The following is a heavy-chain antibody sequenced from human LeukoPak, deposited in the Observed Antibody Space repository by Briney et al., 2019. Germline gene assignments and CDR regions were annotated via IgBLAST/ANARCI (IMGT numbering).Heavy chain of an antibody. V-gene: IGHV4-38-2*02. CDR2: IYTSGST. CDR1: GYSISTGYY. CDR3: ARVFGGPVSRRFDP. J-gene: IGHJ5*02. Sequence: SETLSLTCTVSGYSISTGYYWDWIRQPPGKGLEWIGRIYTSGSTNYNPSLKSRVTISVDTSKNQFSLKLSSVTAADTAVYYCARVFGGPVSRRFDPWGQGTLVTVSS. D-gene: IGHD4-23*01.